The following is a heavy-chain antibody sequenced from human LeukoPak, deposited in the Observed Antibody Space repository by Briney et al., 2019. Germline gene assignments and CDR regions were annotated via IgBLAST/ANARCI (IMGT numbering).Heavy chain of an antibody. D-gene: IGHD2-2*01. CDR3: ARARTCSSTSCYQKLYYYYGMDV. CDR1: GFTFSSYG. V-gene: IGHV3-33*01. CDR2: IWYDGSNK. J-gene: IGHJ6*02. Sequence: PGGSLRLSCAASGFTFSSYGMHWVRQAPGKGLEWVAVIWYDGSNKYYADSVKGRFTISRDNSKNTLYLQMNSLRAEDTAVYYCARARTCSSTSCYQKLYYYYGMDVWGQGTTVTVSS.